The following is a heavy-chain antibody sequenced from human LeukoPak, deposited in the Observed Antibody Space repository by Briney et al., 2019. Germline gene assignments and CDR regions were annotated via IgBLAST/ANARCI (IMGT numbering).Heavy chain of an antibody. CDR3: ARDGIAARRGGFDY. CDR2: ITMNSVR. CDR1: GFSLSDYG. V-gene: IGHV3-69-1*01. D-gene: IGHD6-6*01. J-gene: IGHJ4*02. Sequence: GGSLRLSCSASGFSLSDYGMSWVRQAPGKGLEWVSYITMNSVRFYADSVKGRFTISRDNDKNSVYLQMNSLRAEDTAVYYCARDGIAARRGGFDYWGQGTLVTVSS.